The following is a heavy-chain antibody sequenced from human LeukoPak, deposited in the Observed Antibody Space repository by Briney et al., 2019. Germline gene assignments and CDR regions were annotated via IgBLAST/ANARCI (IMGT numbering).Heavy chain of an antibody. CDR3: ARRYDFWSGHAFDI. D-gene: IGHD3-3*01. CDR2: IYYSGST. V-gene: IGHV4-39*01. J-gene: IGHJ3*02. CDR1: GGFISSSSYY. Sequence: SETLSLTCTVSGGFISSSSYYWGWIRQSPGEGLEWIGSIYYSGSTYYNPSLKSRVTISVDTSKNQFSLKLSSVTAADTAVYYCARRYDFWSGHAFDIWGQGTMVTVSS.